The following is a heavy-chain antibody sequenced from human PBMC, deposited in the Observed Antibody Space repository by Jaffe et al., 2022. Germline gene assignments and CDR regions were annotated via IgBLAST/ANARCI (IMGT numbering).Heavy chain of an antibody. CDR1: GYSISSGYY. J-gene: IGHJ5*02. CDR3: ARHDGYSGYDYNAAGGWFDP. V-gene: IGHV4-38-2*01. Sequence: QVQLQESGPGLVKPSETLSLTCAVSGYSISSGYYWGWIRQPPGKGLEWIGSIYHSGSTYYNPSLKSRVTISVDTSKNQFSLKLSSVTAADTAVYYCARHDGYSGYDYNAAGGWFDPWGQGTLVTVSS. D-gene: IGHD5-12*01. CDR2: IYHSGST.